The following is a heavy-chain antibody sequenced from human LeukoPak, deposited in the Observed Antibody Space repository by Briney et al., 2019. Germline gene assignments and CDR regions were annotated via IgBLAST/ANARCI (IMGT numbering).Heavy chain of an antibody. J-gene: IGHJ4*02. Sequence: GASVKVSCKASGGTFISYAISWVRQAPGQGLEWMGGIIPIFGTANYAQKFQGRVTITADESTSTAYMELSSLRSEDTAVYYCARARSLTYYFDYWGQGTLVTVSS. CDR3: ARARSLTYYFDY. CDR2: IIPIFGTA. D-gene: IGHD4/OR15-4a*01. V-gene: IGHV1-69*13. CDR1: GGTFISYA.